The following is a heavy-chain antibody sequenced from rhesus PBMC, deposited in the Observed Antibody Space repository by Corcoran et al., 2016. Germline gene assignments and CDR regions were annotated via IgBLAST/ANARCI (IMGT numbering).Heavy chain of an antibody. CDR3: ASVGAAAGPDY. V-gene: IGHV4-93*01. Sequence: QVQLQESGPAVVKPSETLSLTCAVSGGSISSSNWWSWFRQSPGKGLELIWGIYGSGGSTEYNPSLKSRVTLSKDPSKNQFYLKLSSVTAADTAVYYCASVGAAAGPDYWGQGVLVTVSS. D-gene: IGHD6-25*01. J-gene: IGHJ4*01. CDR2: IYGSGGST. CDR1: GGSISSSNW.